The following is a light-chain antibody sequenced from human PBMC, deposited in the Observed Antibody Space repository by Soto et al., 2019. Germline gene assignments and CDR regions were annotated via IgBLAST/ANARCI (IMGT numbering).Light chain of an antibody. CDR2: AAS. V-gene: IGKV3-20*01. CDR1: QSVSSSY. CDR3: YQYGGSRT. J-gene: IGKJ1*01. Sequence: EIVLTQSPGTLSLSPGERATLSCRASQSVSSSYLAWYQQKPGQAPRLLIYAASSRATGIPDRFSGSGSGTDFTLTISRLEPEDFSLYYRYQYGGSRTFGQGTQVEIK.